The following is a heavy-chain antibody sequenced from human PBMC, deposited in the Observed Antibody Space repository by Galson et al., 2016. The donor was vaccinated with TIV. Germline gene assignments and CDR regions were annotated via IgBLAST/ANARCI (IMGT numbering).Heavy chain of an antibody. Sequence: SLRLSCAASGFIFNNAWMSWVRQAPGRGLEWVGRIKSNFDGETTDYAAPVKGRFTISRDDSKNTLYLQMNSLKTEDTAVYYCTTGAQLVGSTYYWGQGTLVTVSS. D-gene: IGHD1-26*01. CDR3: TTGAQLVGSTYY. CDR1: GFIFNNAW. CDR2: IKSNFDGETT. V-gene: IGHV3-15*01. J-gene: IGHJ4*02.